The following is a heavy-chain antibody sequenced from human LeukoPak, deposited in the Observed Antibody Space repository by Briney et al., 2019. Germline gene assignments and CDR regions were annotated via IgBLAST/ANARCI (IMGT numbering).Heavy chain of an antibody. Sequence: PSETLSLTCTVSGGSISSYYWSWIRQPPGKGLEWIGYIYYSGSTNYNPSLKSRVTISVDTSKNQFSLKLSSVTAADTAVYYCATKSTGGDYEGRYFDYWGQGTLVTVSS. CDR2: IYYSGST. J-gene: IGHJ4*02. D-gene: IGHD4-17*01. CDR3: ATKSTGGDYEGRYFDY. V-gene: IGHV4-59*12. CDR1: GGSISSYY.